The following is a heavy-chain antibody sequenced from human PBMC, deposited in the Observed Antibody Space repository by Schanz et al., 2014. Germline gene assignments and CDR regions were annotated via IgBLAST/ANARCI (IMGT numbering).Heavy chain of an antibody. CDR1: GGSISSGGYS. D-gene: IGHD7-27*01. CDR3: ARENLNWEAFDI. V-gene: IGHV4-30-4*07. J-gene: IGHJ3*02. CDR2: IYYSGNT. Sequence: QVQLQESGPGLVKPSQTLSLTCAVSGGSISSGGYSWSWIRQPPGKGLEWIGYIYYSGNTYYTPSLKSRVIMSVDTSKKQFSLKLSSVTAADTAVYYCARENLNWEAFDIWGQGTVVTVSS.